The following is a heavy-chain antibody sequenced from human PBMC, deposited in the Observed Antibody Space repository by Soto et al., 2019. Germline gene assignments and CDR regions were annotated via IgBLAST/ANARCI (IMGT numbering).Heavy chain of an antibody. CDR2: ISSSGSTI. CDR1: GFTFSSYE. Sequence: EVQLVESGGGLVQPGGSLRLSCAASGFTFSSYEMNWVRQAPGKGLEWVSYISSSGSTIYYADSVKGRFTISRDNAKNSQYVEKNSMRAEDTAFYYCAGGQYSRGGGYFDYWGQETLVTVSS. CDR3: AGGQYSRGGGYFDY. J-gene: IGHJ4*02. V-gene: IGHV3-48*03. D-gene: IGHD5-12*01.